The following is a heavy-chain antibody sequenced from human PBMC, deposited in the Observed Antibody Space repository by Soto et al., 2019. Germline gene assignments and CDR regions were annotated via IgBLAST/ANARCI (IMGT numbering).Heavy chain of an antibody. D-gene: IGHD1-26*01. CDR1: EISLNIYW. Sequence: EAQLVESGGGLVQPGGSLTLSCTASEISLNIYWMHWVRQAPGKGLVWVARINPESTTITYADSVTGRFTISRDYAKDSLYLHMNGLCAEDKAIYYCTKATFGGRDSWGQGTLVTVSS. J-gene: IGHJ4*02. V-gene: IGHV3-74*01. CDR3: TKATFGGRDS. CDR2: INPESTTI.